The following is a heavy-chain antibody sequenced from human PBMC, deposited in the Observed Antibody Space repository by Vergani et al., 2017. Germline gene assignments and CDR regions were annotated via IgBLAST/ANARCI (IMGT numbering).Heavy chain of an antibody. D-gene: IGHD5-12*01. Sequence: QVQLVQSGAEVKKPGASVKVSCKASGYTFTSYAMHWVRQAPGQRLERMGWINTGNGNTKYSQKFQGRVTITRDTSASTAYMELSSLRSEDTAVYYCARDLHSGYDLGGDYWGQGTLVTVSS. CDR2: INTGNGNT. CDR1: GYTFTSYA. J-gene: IGHJ4*02. V-gene: IGHV1-3*04. CDR3: ARDLHSGYDLGGDY.